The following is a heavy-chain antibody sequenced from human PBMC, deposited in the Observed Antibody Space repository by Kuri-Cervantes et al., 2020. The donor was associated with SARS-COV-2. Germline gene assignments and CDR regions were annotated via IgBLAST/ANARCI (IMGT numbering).Heavy chain of an antibody. V-gene: IGHV3-20*04. J-gene: IGHJ4*02. CDR2: INWNGGGT. CDR1: GFTFDDYG. Sequence: GESLKISCAASGFTFDDYGMSWVRQAPGKGLEWVSGINWNGGGTGYADSVKGRFTISRDNAKNSLYLQMNSLRAEDTALYYCARDRGPIAAAEFDYWGQGTLVTVSS. D-gene: IGHD6-13*01. CDR3: ARDRGPIAAAEFDY.